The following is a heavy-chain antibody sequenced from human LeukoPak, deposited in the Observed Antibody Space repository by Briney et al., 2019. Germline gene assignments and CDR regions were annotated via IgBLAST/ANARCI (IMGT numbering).Heavy chain of an antibody. CDR2: ISWNSGSI. CDR3: AKGRDGYNGSPLDY. V-gene: IGHV3-9*03. D-gene: IGHD5-24*01. J-gene: IGHJ4*02. Sequence: GGSLRLSCAASGFTFDDYAMHWVRQAPGKGLERVSGISWNSGSIGYADSVKGRFTISRDNAKNSLYLQMNSLRAEDMALYYCAKGRDGYNGSPLDYWGQGTLVTVSS. CDR1: GFTFDDYA.